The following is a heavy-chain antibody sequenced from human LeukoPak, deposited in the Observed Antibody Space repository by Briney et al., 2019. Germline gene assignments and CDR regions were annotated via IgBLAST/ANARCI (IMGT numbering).Heavy chain of an antibody. J-gene: IGHJ4*02. CDR3: AKLLNYGVFFDY. CDR1: GFTFSSYG. D-gene: IGHD4-11*01. Sequence: GGSLRLSCAASGFTFSSYGMHWVRRAPGKGLEWVAFIQNDGSYKYYADSVKGRFTIFRDNSKNTLYLQMNSLRAEDTAVYYCAKLLNYGVFFDYWGQGTLVTVSS. V-gene: IGHV3-30*02. CDR2: IQNDGSYK.